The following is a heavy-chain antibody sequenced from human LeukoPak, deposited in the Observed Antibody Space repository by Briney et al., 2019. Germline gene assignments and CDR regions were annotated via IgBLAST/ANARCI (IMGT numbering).Heavy chain of an antibody. D-gene: IGHD5-18*01. CDR2: IYHSGST. J-gene: IGHJ4*02. CDR1: GYSISSGYY. V-gene: IGHV4-38-2*02. CDR3: ARVADTAILYYFDY. Sequence: SETLSLTCTVSGYSISSGYYWGWIRPPPGKGLKWIGSIYHSGSTYYNPSLKSRVTISVDTSKNQFSLKLSSVTAADTAVYYCARVADTAILYYFDYWGQGTLVTVSS.